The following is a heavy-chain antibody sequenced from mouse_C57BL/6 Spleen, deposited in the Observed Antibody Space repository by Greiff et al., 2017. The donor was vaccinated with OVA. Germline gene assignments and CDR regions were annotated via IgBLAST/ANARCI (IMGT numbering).Heavy chain of an antibody. CDR1: GYAFSSSW. CDR3: ARSGGLQYFDY. V-gene: IGHV1-82*01. D-gene: IGHD2-4*01. J-gene: IGHJ2*01. Sequence: VQLQQSGPELVKPGASVKISCKASGYAFSSSWMNWVKQRPGKGLEWIGRIYPGDGDTNYNGKFKGKATLTADKSSSTAYMQLSSLTSEDSAVYVCARSGGLQYFDYWGKGTTLTVSS. CDR2: IYPGDGDT.